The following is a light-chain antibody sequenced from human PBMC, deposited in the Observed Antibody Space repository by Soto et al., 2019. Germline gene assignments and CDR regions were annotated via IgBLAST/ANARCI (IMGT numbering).Light chain of an antibody. J-gene: IGKJ4*01. CDR2: AAS. V-gene: IGKV1D-16*01. Sequence: DVQMTQSPSSLSASVGDRVTITCRASQDINSGFAWYQQKPEKAPKSLIHAASSLQTGVPSRFSGSGSGTDFTLTISNLQPEDSATYFCQQYNIYPLTFGGGTKVEIK. CDR3: QQYNIYPLT. CDR1: QDINSG.